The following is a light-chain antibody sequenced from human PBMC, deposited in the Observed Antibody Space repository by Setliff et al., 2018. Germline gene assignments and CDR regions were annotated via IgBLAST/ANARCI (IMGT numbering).Light chain of an antibody. V-gene: IGLV2-14*01. CDR3: CSYAGNSYV. CDR2: EVS. CDR1: SSDIGGYNY. Sequence: QSVLAQPASVSGSPGQSITISCTGTSSDIGGYNYVSWYQQHPGKAPKFMIYEVSNRPSGVSNRFSGSKSGNTASLTISGLQAEDEADYYCCSYAGNSYVFGTGTKVT. J-gene: IGLJ1*01.